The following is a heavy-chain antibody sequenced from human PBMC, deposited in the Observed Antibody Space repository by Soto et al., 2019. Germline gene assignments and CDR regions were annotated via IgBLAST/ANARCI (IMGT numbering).Heavy chain of an antibody. CDR3: ARGADYDFWSGYNTYYFDY. CDR1: GFTVSSNY. Sequence: HPGGSLRLSCAASGFTVSSNYMSWVRQAPGKGLEWVSVIYSGGSTYYADSVKGRFTISRDNSKNTLYLQMNSLRAEDTAVYYCARGADYDFWSGYNTYYFDYWGQGTLVTVSS. D-gene: IGHD3-3*01. J-gene: IGHJ4*02. V-gene: IGHV3-53*01. CDR2: IYSGGST.